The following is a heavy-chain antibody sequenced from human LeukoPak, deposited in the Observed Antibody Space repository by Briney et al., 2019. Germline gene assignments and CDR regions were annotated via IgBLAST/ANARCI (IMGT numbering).Heavy chain of an antibody. Sequence: PGGSLRLSCAASGFTFDDYAMHWVRQAPGKGLEWVSGISWNSGSIGYADSVKGRFTVSRDNAKNSLYLQMNSLREEDTALYYCARDRGSSWYLYFDLWGRGTLVTVSS. CDR2: ISWNSGSI. J-gene: IGHJ2*01. CDR3: ARDRGSSWYLYFDL. V-gene: IGHV3-9*01. CDR1: GFTFDDYA. D-gene: IGHD6-13*01.